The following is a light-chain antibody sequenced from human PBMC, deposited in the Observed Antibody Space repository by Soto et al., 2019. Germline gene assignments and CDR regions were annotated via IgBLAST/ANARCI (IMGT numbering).Light chain of an antibody. CDR1: SGLSSFA. V-gene: IGLV4-69*01. CDR2: ITSDGSH. J-gene: IGLJ2*01. Sequence: QSVLTQSPSASASLGASVKLTCTLSSGLSSFAIAWHQEQPEKGPRYLMKITSDGSHSRGDGIPGRFSGSSSGAERYLTISSLQSEDEAEYYCQTWGTGIVLFGGGTKVTVL. CDR3: QTWGTGIVL.